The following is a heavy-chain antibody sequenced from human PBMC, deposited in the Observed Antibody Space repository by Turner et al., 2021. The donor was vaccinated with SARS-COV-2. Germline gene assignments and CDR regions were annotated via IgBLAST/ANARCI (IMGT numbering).Heavy chain of an antibody. J-gene: IGHJ4*02. V-gene: IGHV4-39*01. CDR2: IYYSGNT. CDR3: ARLPERYFFDY. Sequence: LQLQESGPGLVKPSETLSLTCTVSGGSITKNYDYWGWIRQPPGKGLERIGSIYYSGNTYYNPSLKSRVTISVDTSKSQFSLKLSSVTAADTAVYYCARLPERYFFDYWGQGALVTVSS. CDR1: GGSITKNYDY.